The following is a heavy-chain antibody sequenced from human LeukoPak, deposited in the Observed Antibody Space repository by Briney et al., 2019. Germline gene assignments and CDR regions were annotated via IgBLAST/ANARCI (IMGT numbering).Heavy chain of an antibody. CDR3: AKGRWGLTINNFDI. D-gene: IGHD3-9*01. CDR2: ISDRGDST. J-gene: IGHJ3*02. CDR1: GFSVTTYA. V-gene: IGHV3-23*01. Sequence: PGGSLTLSCAASGFSVTTYAMVWVRKAPGKGLEWVSVISDRGDSTHYADYVKGRFTISRDSSKNTLYLQMNSLRGEDTAVYYCAKGRWGLTINNFDIWGQGTMVTVSS.